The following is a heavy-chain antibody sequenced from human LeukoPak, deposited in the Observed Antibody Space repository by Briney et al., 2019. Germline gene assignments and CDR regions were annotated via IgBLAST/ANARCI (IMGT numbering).Heavy chain of an antibody. CDR3: AKVIRDGYNFGFDY. V-gene: IGHV3-30*18. CDR1: GFTFSSSA. Sequence: GGSLRLSCAASGFTFSSSAMSWVRQAPGKGLEWVAVISYDGSNKYYADSVKGRFTISRDNSKNTLYLQMNSLRAEDTAVYYCAKVIRDGYNFGFDYWGQGTLVTVSS. J-gene: IGHJ4*02. D-gene: IGHD5-24*01. CDR2: ISYDGSNK.